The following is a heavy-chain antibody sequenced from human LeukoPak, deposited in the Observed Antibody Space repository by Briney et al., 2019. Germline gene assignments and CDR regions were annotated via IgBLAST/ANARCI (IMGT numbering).Heavy chain of an antibody. J-gene: IGHJ4*02. Sequence: ASVKVSCKASGYTFTSYYMHWVRQAPGQGLEWMGIINPSGGSTGYAQKFQGRVTMTRDTSTSTVYMELSSLRSEDTAVYYCARAEIAAAGTGGAHFDYWGQGTLVTVSS. CDR3: ARAEIAAAGTGGAHFDY. D-gene: IGHD6-13*01. CDR1: GYTFTSYY. V-gene: IGHV1-46*01. CDR2: INPSGGST.